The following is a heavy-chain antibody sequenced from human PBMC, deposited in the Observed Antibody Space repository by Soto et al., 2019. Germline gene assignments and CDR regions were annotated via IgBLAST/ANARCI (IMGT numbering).Heavy chain of an antibody. J-gene: IGHJ6*02. V-gene: IGHV4-39*01. D-gene: IGHD3-22*01. CDR3: ARRLYYDSSGFEGGGMDV. CDR1: GGSISSSSYY. Sequence: PSETLSLTCTVSGGSISSSSYYWGWIRQPPGKGLEWIGSIYYSGSTYFNPSLKSRVTISVDTSKYQFSLKLSSVTAADTAVYYCARRLYYDSSGFEGGGMDVWGQGTTVTVS. CDR2: IYYSGST.